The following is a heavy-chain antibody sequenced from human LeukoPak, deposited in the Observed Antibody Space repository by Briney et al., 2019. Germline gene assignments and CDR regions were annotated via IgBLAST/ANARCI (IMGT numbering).Heavy chain of an antibody. Sequence: ASVKVSCKASGYTFTSYDINWVRQATGQGLEWMGWMNPNSGNTGYAQKFQGRVTMTRNTSISTAYMELSSLRSEDTAVYYCARRKSGWLKEVWFDPWGQGTLVTVSS. CDR2: MNPNSGNT. D-gene: IGHD6-19*01. CDR1: GYTFTSYD. J-gene: IGHJ5*02. CDR3: ARRKSGWLKEVWFDP. V-gene: IGHV1-8*01.